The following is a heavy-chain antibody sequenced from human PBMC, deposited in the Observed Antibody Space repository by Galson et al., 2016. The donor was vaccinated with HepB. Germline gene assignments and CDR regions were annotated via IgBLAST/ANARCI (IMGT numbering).Heavy chain of an antibody. CDR2: ISYDGSNK. D-gene: IGHD2-21*01. J-gene: IGHJ6*04. Sequence: LRLSCAASGFTFSNYAMHWVRQAPGKGLEWVAVISYDGSNKYYVDSVKGRSTISRDNSKNMLYLQMNSLRVEDTAVYYCARVWVPIAVYYYYGMDVWGKGTTVTVSS. CDR3: ARVWVPIAVYYYYGMDV. V-gene: IGHV3-30*03. CDR1: GFTFSNYA.